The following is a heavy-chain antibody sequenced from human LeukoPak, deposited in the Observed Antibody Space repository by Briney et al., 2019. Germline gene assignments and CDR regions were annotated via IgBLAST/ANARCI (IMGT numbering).Heavy chain of an antibody. J-gene: IGHJ4*02. D-gene: IGHD1-26*01. Sequence: AWSLTLSCAASGFTFSSYCMHWVRQAPGTGMEGVAFIRYDGSNKYYADSVKRRFTISRDNSKNTQYLQMNSLRAEDPRVYYCSKDHGRIVGDTTGGLDYWGQGTLVTVSS. CDR3: SKDHGRIVGDTTGGLDY. CDR2: IRYDGSNK. CDR1: GFTFSSYC. V-gene: IGHV3-30*02.